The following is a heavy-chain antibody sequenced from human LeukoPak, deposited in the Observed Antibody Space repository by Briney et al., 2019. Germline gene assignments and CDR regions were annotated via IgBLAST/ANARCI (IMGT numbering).Heavy chain of an antibody. D-gene: IGHD3-10*01. Sequence: PGRSLRLSCAASGFTFSSYAMHWVRQAPGKGLEWVAVISYDGSNKYYADSVKGRFTISRDNSKNTLYLQMNSLRAEDTAVYYCARDGGAYYYGSRSYFFDYWGQGTLVTVSS. J-gene: IGHJ4*02. CDR3: ARDGGAYYYGSRSYFFDY. V-gene: IGHV3-30-3*01. CDR1: GFTFSSYA. CDR2: ISYDGSNK.